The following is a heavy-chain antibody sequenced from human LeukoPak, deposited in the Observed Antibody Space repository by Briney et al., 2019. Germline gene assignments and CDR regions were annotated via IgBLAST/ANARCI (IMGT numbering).Heavy chain of an antibody. Sequence: ASVKVSFKASGYTFTSYDINWVRPATGQGLEWRGSMNPNSGNTGYAQKFQGRVTITRNTSISTAYMELSSLRSEDTAVYYCARGKPIKRFGEEEVWFDPWGQGTLVTVSS. J-gene: IGHJ5*02. V-gene: IGHV1-8*01. D-gene: IGHD3-10*01. CDR2: MNPNSGNT. CDR3: ARGKPIKRFGEEEVWFDP. CDR1: GYTFTSYD.